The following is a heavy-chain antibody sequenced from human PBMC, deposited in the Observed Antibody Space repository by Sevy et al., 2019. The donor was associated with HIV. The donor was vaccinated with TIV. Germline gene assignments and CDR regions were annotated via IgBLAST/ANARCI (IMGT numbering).Heavy chain of an antibody. CDR1: GFTFSSYW. Sequence: GGSLRLSCAASGFTFSSYWMHWVRQAPGKGLVWVSRINSDGSSTSYADSVKGRFTISRDNAKNTLYLQMNNLRPEDTAVYYCAREGCTKPHDYWGQGTLVTVSS. CDR3: AREGCTKPHDY. D-gene: IGHD2-8*01. J-gene: IGHJ4*02. V-gene: IGHV3-74*01. CDR2: INSDGSST.